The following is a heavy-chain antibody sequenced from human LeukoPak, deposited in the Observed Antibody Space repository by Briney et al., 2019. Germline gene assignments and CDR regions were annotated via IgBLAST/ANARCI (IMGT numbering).Heavy chain of an antibody. CDR1: VFXFNYFW. V-gene: IGHV3-74*01. Sequence: GGSLSLSCAASVFXFNYFWMHWVREAPGEGLVCVSRLNFDGSRTTYAEFVEGRFTLSRDNAKNTLFLHMNSLRAEDTAVYYCARGIYGDPPAIDQWGQGALVTVSS. D-gene: IGHD4-17*01. J-gene: IGHJ4*02. CDR2: LNFDGSRT. CDR3: ARGIYGDPPAIDQ.